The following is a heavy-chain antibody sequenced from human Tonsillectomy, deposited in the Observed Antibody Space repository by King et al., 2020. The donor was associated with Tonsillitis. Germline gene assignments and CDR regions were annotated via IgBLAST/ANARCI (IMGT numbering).Heavy chain of an antibody. CDR3: GRGSPSDGFAI. J-gene: IGHJ3*02. CDR1: GDSISSGTYY. V-gene: IGHV4-61*02. Sequence: VQLQESGPGLVRPSQTLSLTCTVSGDSISSGTYYWSWIRQPAGKGLEWIGRIYTRGSTNYNPSLKSRVTMSVDTSKNQFSLKLNSVTAADTAVYYCGRGSPSDGFAIWGQGTMVTVSS. CDR2: IYTRGST.